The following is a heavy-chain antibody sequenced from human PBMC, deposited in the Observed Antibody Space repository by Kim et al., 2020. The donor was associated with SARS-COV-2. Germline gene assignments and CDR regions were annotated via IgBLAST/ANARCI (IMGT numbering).Heavy chain of an antibody. CDR1: GGSINKYY. D-gene: IGHD2-8*01. V-gene: IGHV4-59*13. J-gene: IGHJ4*02. CDR3: ARDPPGNGGAFFDY. CDR2: IYSSGST. Sequence: SETLSLTCTVSGGSINKYYWSWIRQSPGKGLEWIGYIYSSGSTKYNPSLKSRVTILVDTSKNQFSLKLSSVTAADTAMYYCARDPPGNGGAFFDYWGQGTLVTVSS.